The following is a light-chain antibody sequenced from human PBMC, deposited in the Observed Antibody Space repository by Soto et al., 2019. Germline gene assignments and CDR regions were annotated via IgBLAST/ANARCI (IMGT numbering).Light chain of an antibody. CDR1: MRDVGAYNL. V-gene: IGLV2-14*01. J-gene: IGLJ2*01. CDR3: SSFTSKSTLI. CDR2: EVR. Sequence: QSALTQPASVSGSPGQSITISCAGTMRDVGAYNLVSWYQQHPGRVPQLIIYEVRNRPSGIPFRFSGSKSGNTASLTISGLQAQDEADYYRSSFTSKSTLIFGGGTKVTVL.